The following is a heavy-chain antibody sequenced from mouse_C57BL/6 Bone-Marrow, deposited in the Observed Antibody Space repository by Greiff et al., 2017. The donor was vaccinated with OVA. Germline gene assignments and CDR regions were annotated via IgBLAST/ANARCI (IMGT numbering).Heavy chain of an antibody. J-gene: IGHJ1*03. V-gene: IGHV5-15*01. CDR2: ISHLAYSI. CDR1: GFTFSDYG. CDR3: AITTVVAYWYVDV. Sequence: EVQGVESGGGLVQPGGSLKLSCAASGFTFSDYGMAWVRQAPRKGPEWVGFISHLAYSINYADTVKGRSTMSRENAKNTPYLEMSRLRSEDTAMYYCAITTVVAYWYVDVWGTGTTVTVSA. D-gene: IGHD1-1*01.